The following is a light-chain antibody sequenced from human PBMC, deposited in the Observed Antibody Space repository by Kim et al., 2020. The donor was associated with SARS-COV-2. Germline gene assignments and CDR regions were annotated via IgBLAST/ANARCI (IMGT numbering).Light chain of an antibody. CDR2: QVS. J-gene: IGKJ2*01. CDR1: QSLVYSDGNTY. CDR3: MQGTHWPYT. V-gene: IGKV2-30*01. Sequence: DVEMTQSPLSLPVTLGQPASISCRSSQSLVYSDGNTYLNWFQQRPGQSPRLLIYQVSNRDSGVPRRFGGSGSGTDFTLKISSVESEDVGVYYCMQGTHWPYTFGQGTKLEI.